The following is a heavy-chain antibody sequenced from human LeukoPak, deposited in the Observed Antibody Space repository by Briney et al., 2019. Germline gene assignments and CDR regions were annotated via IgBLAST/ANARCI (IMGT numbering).Heavy chain of an antibody. CDR2: INPSGGST. J-gene: IGHJ5*02. D-gene: IGHD4-17*01. CDR1: GYTFTSYY. CDR3: ARDPSYGWFDP. Sequence: GASVKVSCKASGYTFTSYYMHWVRQAPGQGLEWMGIINPSGGSTSYAQKFQGRVTITTDESTSTAYMELSSLRSEDTAVYYCARDPSYGWFDPWGQGTLVTVSS. V-gene: IGHV1-46*01.